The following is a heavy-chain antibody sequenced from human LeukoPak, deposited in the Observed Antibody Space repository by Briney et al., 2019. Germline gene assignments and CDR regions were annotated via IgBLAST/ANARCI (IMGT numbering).Heavy chain of an antibody. J-gene: IGHJ5*02. CDR1: GASIRSSY. V-gene: IGHV4-59*08. Sequence: PSETLSLTCTVSGASIRSSYWSWLRQPPGKGLEWIGYIYYTGSTNSNPSLKSRVTVSVDTSKNQLSLKLNSMTAADTAIYYCARLDRSGYEMGGTWFDPWGQGTLVTVSS. CDR3: ARLDRSGYEMGGTWFDP. CDR2: IYYTGST. D-gene: IGHD3-22*01.